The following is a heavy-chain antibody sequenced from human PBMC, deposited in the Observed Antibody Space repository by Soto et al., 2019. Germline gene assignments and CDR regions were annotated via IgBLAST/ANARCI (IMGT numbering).Heavy chain of an antibody. CDR2: IKQDGSEK. D-gene: IGHD6-19*01. CDR1: GFTFSSYW. V-gene: IGHV3-7*03. Sequence: GGYLRLSCAASGFTFSSYWMSWVRQAPGKGLEWVANIKQDGSEKYYVDSVKCRFTISRDNAKNSLYLQMNSLRAEDTAVYYCARDSSGWYFDYWGQGTLVTVSS. CDR3: ARDSSGWYFDY. J-gene: IGHJ4*02.